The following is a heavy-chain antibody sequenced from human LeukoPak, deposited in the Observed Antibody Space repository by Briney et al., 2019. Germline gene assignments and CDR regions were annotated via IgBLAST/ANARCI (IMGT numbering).Heavy chain of an antibody. Sequence: ASVKVSCKASGGTFSSYAISWVRQAPGQGLEWMGRIIPILGIANYAQKFQGRVTITADKSTSTAYMELSSLRSEDTAVYYCARGVGVRVTPADYWGQGTLVTVSP. CDR2: IIPILGIA. CDR1: GGTFSSYA. D-gene: IGHD2-15*01. V-gene: IGHV1-69*04. CDR3: ARGVGVRVTPADY. J-gene: IGHJ4*02.